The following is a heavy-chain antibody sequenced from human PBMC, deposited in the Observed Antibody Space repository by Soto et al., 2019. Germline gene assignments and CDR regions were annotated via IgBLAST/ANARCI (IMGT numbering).Heavy chain of an antibody. CDR2: ISGSGGST. J-gene: IGHJ4*02. CDR1: GFTFSSYA. V-gene: IGHV3-23*01. CDR3: AKDEAEWELLPPFDY. D-gene: IGHD1-26*01. Sequence: EVQLLESGGGLVQPGGSLRLSCVASGFTFSSYAMSWVRQAPGKGLEWVSAISGSGGSTYYADSVKGRFTISRDNSKNTLYLQMNSLRAEDTAVYYCAKDEAEWELLPPFDYWGQGTLVTVSS.